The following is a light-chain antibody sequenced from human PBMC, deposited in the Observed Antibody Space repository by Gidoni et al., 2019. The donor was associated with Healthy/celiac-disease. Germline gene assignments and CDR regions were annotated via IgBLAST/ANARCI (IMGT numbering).Light chain of an antibody. Sequence: PGTLSLSPGERATLSCRASQSVSSSYLAWYQQKPGQAPRLLIYGASSRATGIPDRFSGSGSGTDFTLTISRLEPEDFAVYYCQQYGSSPRTFGQGTKVEIK. CDR3: QQYGSSPRT. J-gene: IGKJ1*01. CDR2: GAS. CDR1: QSVSSSY. V-gene: IGKV3-20*01.